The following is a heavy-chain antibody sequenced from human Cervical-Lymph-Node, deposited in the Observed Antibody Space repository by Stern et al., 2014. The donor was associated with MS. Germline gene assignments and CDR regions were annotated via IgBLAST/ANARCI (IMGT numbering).Heavy chain of an antibody. CDR2: INPSIGVT. J-gene: IGHJ4*02. CDR1: GYSFTAYY. Sequence: QLVQSGAEVKKPGASVKVSCRSSGYSFTAYYFHWVRQAPGQGLEWMGCINPSIGVTHYAQQFQGRVTMTRGSSMNTAYMEMSRLRSDDTAVYYCQAFPAYWGQGTLITVSS. V-gene: IGHV1-2*02. CDR3: QAFPAY.